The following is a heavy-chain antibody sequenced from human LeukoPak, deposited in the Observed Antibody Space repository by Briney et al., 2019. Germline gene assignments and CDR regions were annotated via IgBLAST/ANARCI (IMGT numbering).Heavy chain of an antibody. J-gene: IGHJ5*02. Sequence: GSSVKVSCKASGGTFSSYAISWVRQAPGQGLEWMGGIIPIFGTASYAQKFQGRVTITADESTSTAYMELSSLRSEDTAVYYCARNSYSSSWFDPWGQGTLVTVSS. D-gene: IGHD6-13*01. V-gene: IGHV1-69*01. CDR3: ARNSYSSSWFDP. CDR1: GGTFSSYA. CDR2: IIPIFGTA.